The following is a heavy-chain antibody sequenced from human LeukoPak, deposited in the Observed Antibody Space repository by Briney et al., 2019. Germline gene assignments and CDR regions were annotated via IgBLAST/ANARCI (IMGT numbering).Heavy chain of an antibody. V-gene: IGHV4-59*01. D-gene: IGHD1-26*01. CDR3: ARVSGSYALTPWIFDY. Sequence: SETLSLICTVSGGSISSYYWSWIRQPPGKGLEWIGYIYYSGSTNYNPSLKSRVTISVDTSKNQFSLKLSSVTAADTAVYYCARVSGSYALTPWIFDYWGQGTLVTVSS. CDR1: GGSISSYY. CDR2: IYYSGST. J-gene: IGHJ4*02.